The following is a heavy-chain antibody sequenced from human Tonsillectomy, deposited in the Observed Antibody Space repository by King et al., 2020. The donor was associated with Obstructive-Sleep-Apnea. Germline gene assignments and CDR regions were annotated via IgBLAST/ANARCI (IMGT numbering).Heavy chain of an antibody. Sequence: VQLVESGGGLVQPGGSLRLSCAASGFTLSSYWMSWVRQAPGKGLEWVANIKHDGSDKYYVDSVKGRFTISRDNAKKSLYLQMNSLRAEDTAVYYCAREAESAWYDQQKYFQHWGQGTLVTVSS. D-gene: IGHD6-19*01. V-gene: IGHV3-7*03. CDR2: IKHDGSDK. J-gene: IGHJ1*01. CDR1: GFTLSSYW. CDR3: AREAESAWYDQQKYFQH.